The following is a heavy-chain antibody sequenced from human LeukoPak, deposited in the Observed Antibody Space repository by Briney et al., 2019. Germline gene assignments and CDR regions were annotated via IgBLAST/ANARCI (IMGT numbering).Heavy chain of an antibody. CDR1: GYTFTGYY. J-gene: IGHJ4*02. Sequence: GASVKVSCKASGYTFTGYYMHWGRQAPGQGLEWMGWINPNNDGTNYAAQKFQGRVTMTRDTSISTAYMELSSLGSDDTAVYYCARVFFYGGNSVPFDYWGQGTLDTVSS. CDR3: ARVFFYGGNSVPFDY. D-gene: IGHD4-23*01. V-gene: IGHV1-2*02. CDR2: INPNNDGT.